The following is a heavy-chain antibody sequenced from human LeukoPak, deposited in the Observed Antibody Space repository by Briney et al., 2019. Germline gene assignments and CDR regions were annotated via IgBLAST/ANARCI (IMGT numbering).Heavy chain of an antibody. CDR3: ARFNYDYVWGSYRLTELYYFDH. Sequence: SETLSLTCTVSGGSISSYYWSWIRQPPGKGLEWIGYIYYSGSTNYNPSLKSRVTISVDTSKNQFSLKLSSVTAADTAVYYCARFNYDYVWGSYRLTELYYFDHWGQGTLVTVSS. D-gene: IGHD3-16*02. V-gene: IGHV4-59*01. J-gene: IGHJ4*02. CDR2: IYYSGST. CDR1: GGSISSYY.